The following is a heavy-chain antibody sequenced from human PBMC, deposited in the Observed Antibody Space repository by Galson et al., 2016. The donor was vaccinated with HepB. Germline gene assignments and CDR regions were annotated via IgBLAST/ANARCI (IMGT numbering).Heavy chain of an antibody. CDR2: ISYDGSTK. J-gene: IGHJ4*02. CDR1: GFTFSSYG. CDR3: AKDPVVQAEWYYFDY. V-gene: IGHV3-30*18. D-gene: IGHD3-22*01. Sequence: SLSLSCAASGFTFSSYGMHWVRQAPGKGLEWVAVISYDGSTKYYADSVKGRFAISRDNSKNKLYLQMNSLRAVDTAVYYCAKDPVVQAEWYYFDYWGQGTLVTVSS.